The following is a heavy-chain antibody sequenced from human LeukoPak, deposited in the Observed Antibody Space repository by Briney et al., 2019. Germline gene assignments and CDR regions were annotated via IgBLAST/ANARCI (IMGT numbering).Heavy chain of an antibody. CDR3: ASHSGWLPLDY. CDR1: GYTFTGYY. Sequence: GASVKVSCKASGYTFTGYYMHWVRQAPGQGLEWMGIIDPSGGGTSYAQKFQGSVTMTRDTSTSTVYMELSSLRSEDTAVYCCASHSGWLPLDYWGQGTLVTVSS. V-gene: IGHV1-46*01. CDR2: IDPSGGGT. D-gene: IGHD3-22*01. J-gene: IGHJ4*02.